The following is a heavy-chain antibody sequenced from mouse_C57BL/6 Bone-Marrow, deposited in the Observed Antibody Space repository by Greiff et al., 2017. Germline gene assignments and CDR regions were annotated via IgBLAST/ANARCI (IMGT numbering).Heavy chain of an antibody. Sequence: QVQLQQPGAELVRPGSSVKLSCKASGYTFTSYWMHWVKQRPIQGLEWIGNIDPSDSETHYNQKFKDKATLTVDKSSSTAYMQLSSLTSEDSAVYYCARTFTVVESYYAMDYWGQGTSVTVSS. D-gene: IGHD1-1*01. CDR1: GYTFTSYW. J-gene: IGHJ4*01. V-gene: IGHV1-52*01. CDR2: IDPSDSET. CDR3: ARTFTVVESYYAMDY.